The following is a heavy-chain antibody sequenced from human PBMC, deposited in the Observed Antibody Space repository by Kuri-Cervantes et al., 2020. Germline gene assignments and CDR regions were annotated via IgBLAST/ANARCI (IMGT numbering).Heavy chain of an antibody. CDR1: GFTFSSYA. CDR2: ISGSGGST. V-gene: IGHV3-23*01. D-gene: IGHD3-9*01. J-gene: IGHJ4*02. Sequence: GGSLRLSCAASGFTFSSYAMSWVRQAPGKGLEWVSAISGSGGSTYYADSVKGRFTISRDYAKNSLYLQMNSLRAEDTAVYYCASGYDILTGYPYFDYWGQGTLVTVSS. CDR3: ASGYDILTGYPYFDY.